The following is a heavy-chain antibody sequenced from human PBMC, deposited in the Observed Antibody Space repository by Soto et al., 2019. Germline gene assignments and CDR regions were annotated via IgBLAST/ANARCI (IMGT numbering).Heavy chain of an antibody. V-gene: IGHV3-23*01. Sequence: EVQLLESGGGLVQPGGSLRLSCGGSGFTFNNYAMTWVRQAPGKGLEWVSAISGSGGTTYYANSVKDRFTISRDQSKDTLYLQMNSLIAEYTAIYYCAKDRHYGAGTYSYRYLDYWGQGTLVTVSS. CDR3: AKDRHYGAGTYSYRYLDY. CDR1: GFTFNNYA. J-gene: IGHJ4*02. CDR2: ISGSGGTT. D-gene: IGHD3-10*01.